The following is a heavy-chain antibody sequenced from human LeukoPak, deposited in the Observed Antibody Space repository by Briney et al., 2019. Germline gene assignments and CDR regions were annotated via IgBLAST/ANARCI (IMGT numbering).Heavy chain of an antibody. J-gene: IGHJ4*02. CDR1: GFRFSNYW. V-gene: IGHV3-7*01. Sequence: GGSLRLSCAASGFRFSNYWMSWVRQAPGKGLEWVANIKQDGSEKDYVDSMKGRFTISRDNAKNSVYLQVNSLRDEDTAVYYCARIGYSSSSFDYWGQGTLVPVSS. CDR2: IKQDGSEK. CDR3: ARIGYSSSSFDY. D-gene: IGHD6-13*01.